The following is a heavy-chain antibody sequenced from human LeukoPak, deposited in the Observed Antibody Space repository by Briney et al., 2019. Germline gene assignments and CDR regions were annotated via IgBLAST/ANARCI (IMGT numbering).Heavy chain of an antibody. J-gene: IGHJ4*02. CDR1: GYTFTAYF. CDR3: ARGGGSYHPSDS. V-gene: IGHV1-2*02. Sequence: ASVKVSCKSPGYTFTAYFIHWVRQAPGQGLEWMGWINPNSGGTNYAQNFQGRVTMTRDTSISTAYMELSRLRSDDTAVYYCARGGGSYHPSDSWGQGTLVTVSS. D-gene: IGHD1-26*01. CDR2: INPNSGGT.